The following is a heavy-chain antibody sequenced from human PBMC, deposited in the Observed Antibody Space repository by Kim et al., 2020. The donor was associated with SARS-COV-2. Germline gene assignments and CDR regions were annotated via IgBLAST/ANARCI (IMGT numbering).Heavy chain of an antibody. V-gene: IGHV3-53*04. CDR3: ARDYYYDSSGYYFQH. CDR1: GFTVSSNY. Sequence: GGSLRLSCAASGFTVSSNYMSWVRQAPGKGLEWVSVIYSGGSTYYADSVKGRFTISRHNSTNTLYLQMNSLRAEDTAVYYCARDYYYDSSGYYFQHWGQG. D-gene: IGHD3-22*01. J-gene: IGHJ1*01. CDR2: IYSGGST.